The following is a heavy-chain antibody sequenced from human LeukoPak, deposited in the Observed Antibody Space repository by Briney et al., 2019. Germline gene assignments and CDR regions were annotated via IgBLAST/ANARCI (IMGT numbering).Heavy chain of an antibody. CDR2: VTDGGSST. V-gene: IGHV3-74*03. CDR1: GFTFCNYS. J-gene: IGHJ2*01. CDR3: VRGGWHFDL. Sequence: GGSLRLSCVASGFTFCNYSMQWARHAPGEGLGWVSSVTDGGSSTAYADCGKGRFTISRDNARNTLSLQMNSLRVEDTAVYYCVRGGWHFDLWGRGTRVTVSA.